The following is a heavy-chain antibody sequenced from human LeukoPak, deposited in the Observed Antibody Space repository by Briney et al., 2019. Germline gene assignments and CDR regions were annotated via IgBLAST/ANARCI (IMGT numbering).Heavy chain of an antibody. CDR1: GGTFSSYA. CDR3: ARDGPQCSSTSCYYDD. D-gene: IGHD2-2*01. V-gene: IGHV1-69*06. Sequence: ASVKVSCKASGGTFSSYAISWVRQAPGQGLEWMGRIIPIFGTANYAQKFQGRVTITADKSTSTAYMELSSLRSEDTAVYYCARDGPQCSSTSCYYDDWGQGTLVTVAS. CDR2: IIPIFGTA. J-gene: IGHJ4*02.